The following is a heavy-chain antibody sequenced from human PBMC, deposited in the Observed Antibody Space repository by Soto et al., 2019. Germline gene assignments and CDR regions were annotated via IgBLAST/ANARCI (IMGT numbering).Heavy chain of an antibody. CDR2: ISYDGNNK. CDR1: GFTFSTYG. V-gene: IGHV3-30*18. CDR3: AKSVYNWNDGFFDY. D-gene: IGHD1-1*01. Sequence: QVQLVESGGGVVQPGRSLRLSCAASGFTFSTYGMHWVRQAPGKGLEWVAVISYDGNNKYYADSVKGRFTISRDNSKNTLYLQMSSRKAEDTAVYYWAKSVYNWNDGFFDYWGQGTLVTVSS. J-gene: IGHJ4*02.